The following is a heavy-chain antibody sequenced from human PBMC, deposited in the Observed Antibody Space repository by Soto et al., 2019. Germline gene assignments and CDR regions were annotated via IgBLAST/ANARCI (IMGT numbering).Heavy chain of an antibody. V-gene: IGHV1-69*13. CDR2: IIPIFGTA. J-gene: IGHJ4*02. CDR3: ARDLMVRGVQSPA. D-gene: IGHD3-10*01. Sequence: SVKVSCKASGGTFSSYAISWVRQAPGQGLEWMGGIIPIFGTANYAQKFQGRVTITADESTSTAYMELSSLRSEDTAVYYCARDLMVRGVQSPAWGQGTLVTVSS. CDR1: GGTFSSYA.